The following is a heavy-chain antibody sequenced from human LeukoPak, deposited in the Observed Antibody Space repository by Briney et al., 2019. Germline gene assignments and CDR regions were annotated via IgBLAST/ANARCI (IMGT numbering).Heavy chain of an antibody. Sequence: PSETLSLTCTVSGGSISNYCWSWIRQPPGKGLEWIGYICYSGTTNYNPSLKSRVTISVDTSKSQFSLKLSSVTAADTAVYYCARLRVAVAGSLYQGTFYFDYWGQGTLVTVSS. D-gene: IGHD6-19*01. V-gene: IGHV4-59*08. J-gene: IGHJ4*02. CDR1: GGSISNYC. CDR2: ICYSGTT. CDR3: ARLRVAVAGSLYQGTFYFDY.